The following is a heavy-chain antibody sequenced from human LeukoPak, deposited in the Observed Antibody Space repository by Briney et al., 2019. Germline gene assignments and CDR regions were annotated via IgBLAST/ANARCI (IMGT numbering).Heavy chain of an antibody. J-gene: IGHJ6*03. V-gene: IGHV3-21*01. CDR3: ARETYSSSWYLKYYYYYYYMDV. CDR1: GFTFSSYS. Sequence: GGSLRLSCAASGFTFSSYSMNWVRQAPGKGLEWVSSISSSSSYIYYADSVKGRFTISRDNAKNSLYLQMNSLRAEDTAVYYCARETYSSSWYLKYYYYYYYMDVWAKGPRSPSP. D-gene: IGHD6-13*01. CDR2: ISSSSSYI.